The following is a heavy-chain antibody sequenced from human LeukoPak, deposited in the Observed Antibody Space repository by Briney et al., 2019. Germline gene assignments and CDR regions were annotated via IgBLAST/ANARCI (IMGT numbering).Heavy chain of an antibody. D-gene: IGHD4-17*01. CDR3: ARDLADGDDGL. CDR2: ISSSSSYI. V-gene: IGHV3-21*01. CDR1: GFTLSNYS. Sequence: GGSLRLSCAASGFTLSNYSMNWVRQAPGKGLEWVAFISSSSSYIFYADSLKGRFTISRDNAKNSLYLQMNNLRADDTAVYYCARDLADGDDGLWGQGTLVTVSS. J-gene: IGHJ4*02.